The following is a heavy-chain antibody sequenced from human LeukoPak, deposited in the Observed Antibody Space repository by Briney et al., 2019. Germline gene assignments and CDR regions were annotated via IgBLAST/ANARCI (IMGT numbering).Heavy chain of an antibody. D-gene: IGHD3-10*01. CDR3: ARVRSGSYYNDFGGPAYFDY. V-gene: IGHV4-34*01. Sequence: SETLSLTCAVYGGSFSGYYWSWIRQPPGKGLEWIGEINHSGSTNYNPSLKSRVTISVDTSKNQFSLKLSSVTAADTAVYYCARVRSGSYYNDFGGPAYFDYWGQGTLVTVSS. CDR2: INHSGST. CDR1: GGSFSGYY. J-gene: IGHJ4*02.